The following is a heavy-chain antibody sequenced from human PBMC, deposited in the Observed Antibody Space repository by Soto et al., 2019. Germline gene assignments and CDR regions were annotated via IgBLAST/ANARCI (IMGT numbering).Heavy chain of an antibody. J-gene: IGHJ6*02. CDR3: ARDQPYYYDSSGPPRYYYYGMDV. D-gene: IGHD3-22*01. CDR1: GYTFTGYY. Sequence: ASVKVSCKASGYTFTGYYMHWVRQAPGQGLEWMGWINPNSGGTNYAQKFQGWVTMTRDTSISTAYMELSRLRSDDTAEYYCARDQPYYYDSSGPPRYYYYGMDVWGQGTTVTVSS. CDR2: INPNSGGT. V-gene: IGHV1-2*04.